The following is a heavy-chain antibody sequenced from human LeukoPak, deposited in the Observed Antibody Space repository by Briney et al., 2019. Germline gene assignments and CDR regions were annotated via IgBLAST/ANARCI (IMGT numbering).Heavy chain of an antibody. CDR2: INPNSGGT. J-gene: IGHJ3*02. D-gene: IGHD2/OR15-2a*01. CDR3: ARGLLDKPFYDSDAFDI. V-gene: IGHV1-2*04. Sequence: ASVKVSCKASGYTLTGYYMHWVGRAPGQGLEWLGWINPNSGGTNYAQKFQGWVTMTRDTSISTAYMELSRLRSDDTAVYYCARGLLDKPFYDSDAFDIWGQGTMVTVSS. CDR1: GYTLTGYY.